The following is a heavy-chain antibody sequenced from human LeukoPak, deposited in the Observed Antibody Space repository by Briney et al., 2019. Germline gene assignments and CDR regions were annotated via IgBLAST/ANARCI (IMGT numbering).Heavy chain of an antibody. J-gene: IGHJ2*01. CDR2: INWSGVST. Sequence: SGINWSGVSTGYADSVKGRFTISRDNTKNSLFLQMNSLRAEDTAFYYCAKGKDTLNPYWYFDVWGRGTLVTVSS. D-gene: IGHD2-15*01. CDR3: AKGKDTLNPYWYFDV. V-gene: IGHV3-20*03.